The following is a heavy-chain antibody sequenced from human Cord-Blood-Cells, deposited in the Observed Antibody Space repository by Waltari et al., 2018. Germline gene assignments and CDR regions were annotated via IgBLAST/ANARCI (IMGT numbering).Heavy chain of an antibody. J-gene: IGHJ3*02. V-gene: IGHV1-69*01. Sequence: QVQLVQSGAAVKKPGSSVTVSCKASGGTFSSYAISWVRQAPGQGLEWMGGIIPIFGTANYAQKFQGRVTITADESTSTAYMELSSLRSEDTAVYYCARDRNDSSGYYYDAFDIWGQGTMVTVSS. D-gene: IGHD3-22*01. CDR3: ARDRNDSSGYYYDAFDI. CDR1: GGTFSSYA. CDR2: IIPIFGTA.